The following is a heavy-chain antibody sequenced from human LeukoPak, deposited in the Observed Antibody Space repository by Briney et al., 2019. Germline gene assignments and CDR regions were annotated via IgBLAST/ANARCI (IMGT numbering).Heavy chain of an antibody. J-gene: IGHJ3*02. Sequence: SETLSLTCTVSGGSISSSSYHWGWIRQPPGKGLEWIGAIYYGGSTYYNPSLKSRVTISVDTSKKQFSLKLTSVTAADAAVYYCARLGDYYDSSGYFDAFDIWGQGTMVTVFS. D-gene: IGHD3-22*01. V-gene: IGHV4-39*01. CDR1: GGSISSSSYH. CDR3: ARLGDYYDSSGYFDAFDI. CDR2: IYYGGST.